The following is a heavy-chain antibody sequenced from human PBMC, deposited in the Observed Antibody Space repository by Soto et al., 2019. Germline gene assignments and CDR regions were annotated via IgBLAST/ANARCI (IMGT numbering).Heavy chain of an antibody. CDR3: ALSNVGRNANTAGYYYGMDV. J-gene: IGHJ6*02. Sequence: EVQLVESGGDLVQPGGSLRLSCAASGFSFSNYWMGWVRQAPGKGLEWVANIKQDGSEKYYVDSVKGRFTISRDKAKISLYLQMNSLRAEDTPVYSCALSNVGRNANTAGYYYGMDVWGQGTMVTVSS. V-gene: IGHV3-7*01. D-gene: IGHD6-19*01. CDR1: GFSFSNYW. CDR2: IKQDGSEK.